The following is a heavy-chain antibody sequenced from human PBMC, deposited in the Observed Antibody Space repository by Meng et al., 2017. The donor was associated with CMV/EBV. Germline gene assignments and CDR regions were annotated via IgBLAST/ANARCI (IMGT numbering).Heavy chain of an antibody. CDR3: ARTGGWYSCDY. CDR1: GFTFSSYE. J-gene: IGHJ4*02. Sequence: GGSLRLSCAASGFTFSSYEMNWVRQAPGKGLEWVSYISSSGSTIYYADSVKGRFTISRDNAKNTLYLQMNSLRAEDTAVYYCARTGGWYSCDYWGQGTLVTVSA. V-gene: IGHV3-48*03. CDR2: ISSSGSTI. D-gene: IGHD6-19*01.